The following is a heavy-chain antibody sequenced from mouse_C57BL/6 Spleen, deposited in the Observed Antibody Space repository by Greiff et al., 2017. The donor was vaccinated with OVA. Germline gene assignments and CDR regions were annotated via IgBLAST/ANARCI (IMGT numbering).Heavy chain of an antibody. J-gene: IGHJ4*01. CDR1: GYAFSSYW. CDR2: IYPGDGDT. V-gene: IGHV1-80*01. D-gene: IGHD2-4*01. Sequence: QVQLQQSGAELVKPGASVKISCKASGYAFSSYWMNWVKQRPGKGLEWIGQIYPGDGDTNYNGKFKGKATLTADKSSSTAYMQLSSLTSEDAAVYFCAREPIYYDSMDYWGQGTSVTVSA. CDR3: AREPIYYDSMDY.